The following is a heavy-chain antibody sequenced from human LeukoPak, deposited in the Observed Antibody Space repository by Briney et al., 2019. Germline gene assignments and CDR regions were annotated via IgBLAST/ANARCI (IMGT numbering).Heavy chain of an antibody. CDR1: GFTFSDYY. V-gene: IGHV3-11*01. Sequence: GGSLRLSCAASGFTFSDYYMSWIRLAPGKGLEWVSYISNTGSTIYYADSVEGRFTISRDNAKNSLYLQMDSLRAEDTAVYYCARGGRSGWYIFGYWGQGTLVTVSS. CDR2: ISNTGSTI. J-gene: IGHJ4*02. CDR3: ARGGRSGWYIFGY. D-gene: IGHD6-19*01.